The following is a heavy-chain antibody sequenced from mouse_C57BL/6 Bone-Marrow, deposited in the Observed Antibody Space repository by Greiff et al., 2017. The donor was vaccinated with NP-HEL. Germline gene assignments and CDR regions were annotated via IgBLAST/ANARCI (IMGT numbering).Heavy chain of an antibody. D-gene: IGHD3-2*02. Sequence: EVKVVESGGDLVKPGGSLKLSCAASGFTFSSYGMSWVRQTPDKRLEWVATISSGGSYTYYPDSVKGRFTISRDNAKNTLYLQMSSLKSEDTAMYYCARQLRRRFAYWGQGTLVTVSA. J-gene: IGHJ3*01. V-gene: IGHV5-6*01. CDR1: GFTFSSYG. CDR3: ARQLRRRFAY. CDR2: ISSGGSYT.